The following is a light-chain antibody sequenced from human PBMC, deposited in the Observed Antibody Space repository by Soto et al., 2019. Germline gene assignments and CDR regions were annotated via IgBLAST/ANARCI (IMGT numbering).Light chain of an antibody. CDR2: HAS. CDR3: HPYGSSPFT. V-gene: IGKV3-20*01. Sequence: EIVLTQSPGTLSLSPGERATLSCRASQSVMGSYLAWYQQKPGQAPRLLIFHASTRATGIPDRFSGSGSGTDFTLTVSRLEPEDSAVYYCHPYGSSPFTFGPGTKVDIK. J-gene: IGKJ3*01. CDR1: QSVMGSY.